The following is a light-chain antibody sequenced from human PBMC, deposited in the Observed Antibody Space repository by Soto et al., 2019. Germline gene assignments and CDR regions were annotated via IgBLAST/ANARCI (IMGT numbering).Light chain of an antibody. CDR2: DTT. V-gene: IGLV7-46*01. Sequence: QAVVTQEPSLTVSPGGTVTLTCGSSTGPVTRDHFPYWFQQKPGQAPRTLIYDTTNKHSWTPARFSGSLLGGKAALTLSGAQPEDEADYYCLLSYTNSHVMFGGGTKLTVL. J-gene: IGLJ3*02. CDR3: LLSYTNSHVM. CDR1: TGPVTRDHF.